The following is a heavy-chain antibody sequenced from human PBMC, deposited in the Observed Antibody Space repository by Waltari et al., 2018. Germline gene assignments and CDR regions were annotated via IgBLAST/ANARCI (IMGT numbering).Heavy chain of an antibody. J-gene: IGHJ4*02. Sequence: EVQLVKSGAEVKKPGESLKISCKASGYSFTSYWIGWVRQMPGKGLEWVGITLTGESDTPYRPSFQGQADMSVDNSIATAYLQWTRLEASDTAMYYCARGHSSYAYFFNSWGQGTLVTVSS. CDR3: ARGHSSYAYFFNS. D-gene: IGHD3-16*01. CDR2: TLTGESDT. V-gene: IGHV5-51*01. CDR1: GYSFTSYW.